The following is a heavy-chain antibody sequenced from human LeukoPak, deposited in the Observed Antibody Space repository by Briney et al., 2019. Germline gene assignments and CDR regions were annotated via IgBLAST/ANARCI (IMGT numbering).Heavy chain of an antibody. CDR3: PFLSGNWSRDY. V-gene: IGHV3-30-3*01. CDR2: ISYDGNKK. J-gene: IGHJ4*02. CDR1: GFTFSSYA. Sequence: PGRSLRLSCAASGFTFSSYAMHWVRQAPGKGLEWVAVISYDGNKKYYADSVKGRFTISRDNSKNTLYLQMNSLRAEDTAIYYCPFLSGNWSRDYRGQGTLVTVSS. D-gene: IGHD6-13*01.